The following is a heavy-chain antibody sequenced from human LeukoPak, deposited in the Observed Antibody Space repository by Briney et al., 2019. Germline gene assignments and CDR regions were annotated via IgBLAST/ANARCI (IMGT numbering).Heavy chain of an antibody. CDR3: ARDFYLHDYGDPLGY. J-gene: IGHJ4*02. Sequence: PSETLSLTCPVSGGSISSYSCSWIRQPAGKGLDWIGRIYTSGSTNYHPSLKSRVTMSVDTSKNQFSLKLSSVTAADTAVYYCARDFYLHDYGDPLGYWGQGTLVTVSS. CDR1: GGSISSYS. V-gene: IGHV4-4*07. D-gene: IGHD4-17*01. CDR2: IYTSGST.